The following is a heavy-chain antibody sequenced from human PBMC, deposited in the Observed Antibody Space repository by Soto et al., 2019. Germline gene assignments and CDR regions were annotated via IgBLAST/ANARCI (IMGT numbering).Heavy chain of an antibody. CDR1: GFTFSNYW. J-gene: IGHJ6*04. CDR3: ARGGFDYGPGRMDV. CDR2: TKSDGSGT. D-gene: IGHD3-10*01. V-gene: IGHV3-74*01. Sequence: EVQLVESGGGLLQPGGSLTLSCTASGFTFSNYWMHWVRQAPGKGLVGVSRTKSDGSGTSYTESVQGRITITRDNAYNTVYLQLSNLRAEDTAVYYCARGGFDYGPGRMDVWGKGTTVIVSS.